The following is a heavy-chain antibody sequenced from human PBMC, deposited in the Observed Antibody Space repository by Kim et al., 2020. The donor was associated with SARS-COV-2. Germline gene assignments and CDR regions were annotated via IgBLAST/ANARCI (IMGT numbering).Heavy chain of an antibody. D-gene: IGHD2-2*01. CDR1: GYSISSGYY. J-gene: IGHJ5*02. CDR2: IYHSGST. Sequence: SETLSLTCTVSGYSISSGYYWGWIRQPPGKGLEWIGSIYHSGSTYYNPSLKSRVTISVDTSKNQFSLKLSSVTAADTAVYYCASVVVVPAASHAFDPWGQGTLVTVSS. CDR3: ASVVVVPAASHAFDP. V-gene: IGHV4-38-2*02.